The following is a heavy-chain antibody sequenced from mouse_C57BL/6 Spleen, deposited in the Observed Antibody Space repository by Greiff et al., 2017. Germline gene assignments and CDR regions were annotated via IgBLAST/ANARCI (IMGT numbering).Heavy chain of an antibody. J-gene: IGHJ2*01. CDR3: ARGATVVAHYFDY. V-gene: IGHV5-6*01. CDR1: GFTFSSYG. CDR2: ISSGGSYT. D-gene: IGHD1-1*01. Sequence: EVKLMESGGDLVKPGGSLKLSCAASGFTFSSYGMSWVRQTPDKRLEWVATISSGGSYTYYPDSVKGRFTISRDNAKNTLYLQMSSLKSEDTAMYYCARGATVVAHYFDYWGQGTTLTVSS.